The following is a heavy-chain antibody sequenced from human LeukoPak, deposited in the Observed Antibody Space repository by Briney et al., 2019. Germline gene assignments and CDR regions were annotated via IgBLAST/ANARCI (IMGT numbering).Heavy chain of an antibody. D-gene: IGHD1-14*01. V-gene: IGHV3-7*01. Sequence: GGSLRLACAASGFLFSRYWMRWVRQAPGKGLEWVANIKEDGSEKYYVESMKGRFTISRDNVKNSLYLQINSLRAEDTAVYYCARDSFETDIDYWGQGTLVTVSS. J-gene: IGHJ4*02. CDR1: GFLFSRYW. CDR2: IKEDGSEK. CDR3: ARDSFETDIDY.